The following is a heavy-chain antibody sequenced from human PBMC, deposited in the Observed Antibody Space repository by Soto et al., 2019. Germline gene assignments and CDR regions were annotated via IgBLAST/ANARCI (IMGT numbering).Heavy chain of an antibody. CDR1: GYSFTGYG. CDR2: IYPGDSDT. Sequence: GESLRISCRGSGYSFTGYGSGWVRQMPGKGLDWMGIIYPGDSDTRYSTSFQGQVTISADKSISTAYLQWSSLKASDTAMYYDAARVLLWFGELSPAGTRHYYYGMDVWGQGTTVTVSS. D-gene: IGHD3-10*01. V-gene: IGHV5-51*01. J-gene: IGHJ6*02. CDR3: AARVLLWFGELSPAGTRHYYYGMDV.